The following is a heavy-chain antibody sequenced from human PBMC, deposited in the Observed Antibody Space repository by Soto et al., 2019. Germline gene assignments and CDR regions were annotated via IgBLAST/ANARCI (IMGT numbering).Heavy chain of an antibody. CDR3: PXXXXXXXXXGSATAKFXXXXXXX. CDR2: VSPYSGNT. V-gene: IGHV1-18*01. CDR1: GYTFISYA. Sequence: QFQLVQSGPEVKKPGASVKVSCKASGYTFISYAISWVRQVPGQGLEWMGRVSPYSGNTDSAQKFQGRVTMNADXXXXTTYMDLRNLRSXDTAVYFCPXXXXXXXXXGSATAKFXXXXXXXWG. J-gene: IGHJ1*01.